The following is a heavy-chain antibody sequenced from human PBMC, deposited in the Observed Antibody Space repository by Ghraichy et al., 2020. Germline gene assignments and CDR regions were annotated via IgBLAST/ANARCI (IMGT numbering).Heavy chain of an antibody. Sequence: GGSLRLSCAASGFTFSTYWMHWVRQAPGKGLVWVSHINSGGTITSYADSVKGRFTISRDNANNTLYLQVNSLRAEDTAVYYCTTGDYRHEYWGQGTLVTVSS. V-gene: IGHV3-74*01. CDR3: TTGDYRHEY. J-gene: IGHJ4*02. CDR1: GFTFSTYW. D-gene: IGHD3-16*01. CDR2: INSGGTIT.